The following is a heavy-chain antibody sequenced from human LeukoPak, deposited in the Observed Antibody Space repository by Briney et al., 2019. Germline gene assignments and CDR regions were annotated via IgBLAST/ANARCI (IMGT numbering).Heavy chain of an antibody. CDR1: GFTFSSYA. CDR3: ANGGPDTFDI. D-gene: IGHD4-23*01. Sequence: GGSLRLSCAASGFTFSSYAMHWVRQAPGKGLEWVAVIPYDGSNKYYADSVKGRFTISRDNSKNTLYLQQNSLTAEDTAVYYCANGGPDTFDIWGQGTMVTVSS. V-gene: IGHV3-30*04. J-gene: IGHJ3*02. CDR2: IPYDGSNK.